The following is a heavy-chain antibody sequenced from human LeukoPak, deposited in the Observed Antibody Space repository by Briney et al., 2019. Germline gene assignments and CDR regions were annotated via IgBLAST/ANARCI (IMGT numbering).Heavy chain of an antibody. J-gene: IGHJ4*02. CDR3: AKDRLATSDDY. Sequence: GGSLRLSCAASGFTVSSNYMSWVRQAPGKGLEWVSAISGSGGSTYYADSVKGRFTISRDNSKNTLYLQMNSLRAEDTAVYYCAKDRLATSDDYWGQGTLVTVSS. CDR2: ISGSGGST. V-gene: IGHV3-23*01. D-gene: IGHD1-26*01. CDR1: GFTVSSNY.